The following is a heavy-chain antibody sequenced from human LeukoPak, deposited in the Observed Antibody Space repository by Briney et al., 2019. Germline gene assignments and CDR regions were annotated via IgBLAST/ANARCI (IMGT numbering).Heavy chain of an antibody. V-gene: IGHV3-21*01. J-gene: IGHJ3*02. Sequence: GGSLRLSCAASGFTFSSYSMNWVRQAQGKGLEWVSSISSSSSYIYYADSVKGRFTISRDNAKNSLYLQMNSLRAEDTAVYYCARGRSGYDRNDAFDIWSQGTMVTVSS. CDR1: GFTFSSYS. CDR3: ARGRSGYDRNDAFDI. D-gene: IGHD5-12*01. CDR2: ISSSSSYI.